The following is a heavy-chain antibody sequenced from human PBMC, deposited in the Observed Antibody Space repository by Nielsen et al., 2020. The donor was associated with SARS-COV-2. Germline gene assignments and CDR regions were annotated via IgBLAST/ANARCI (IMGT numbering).Heavy chain of an antibody. J-gene: IGHJ5*02. CDR1: GFSLRSRGMG. CDR2: IYWDGDR. D-gene: IGHD2-21*02. V-gene: IGHV2-5*02. Sequence: SGPTLVKPTQTLTLTCTFSGFSLRSRGMGVGWIRQPPGKALEWLAVIYWDGDRRYSPSLKSRLDITQDTSKNQVVLTMTNVDPVDTGTYFCAHGLYCGDDCYSGWFDPWGPGTRVTVSS. CDR3: AHGLYCGDDCYSGWFDP.